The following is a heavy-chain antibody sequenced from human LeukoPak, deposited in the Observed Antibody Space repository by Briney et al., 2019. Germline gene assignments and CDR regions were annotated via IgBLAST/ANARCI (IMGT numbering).Heavy chain of an antibody. V-gene: IGHV3-15*07. CDR3: TTHSITRSAFDI. Sequence: GGSLRLSRAASGFTFGNAWMSWVRQAPGKGLEWVGRIKSKTDGGTTEYAAPVKGRFTISRDDSKNTLYLQMNILETEDTAVYYCTTHSITRSAFDIWGQGTMVTVSS. CDR2: IKSKTDGGTT. J-gene: IGHJ3*02. D-gene: IGHD3-10*01. CDR1: GFTFGNAW.